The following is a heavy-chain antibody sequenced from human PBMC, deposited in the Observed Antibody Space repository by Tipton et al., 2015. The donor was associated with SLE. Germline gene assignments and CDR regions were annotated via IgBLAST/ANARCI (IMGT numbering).Heavy chain of an antibody. CDR2: TYYRSKWYY. CDR1: GDSVSSNTVA. V-gene: IGHV6-1*01. J-gene: IGHJ3*01. D-gene: IGHD2/OR15-2a*01. Sequence: GLVKPSQTLSLTCAISGDSVSSNTVAWNWIRQSPSSGLEWLGRTYYRSKWYYDYALSLKSRITINPDTSKNQFSLQLNSMTPEDTAVYYCARGTFSAFDRWGQGTLVTVSS. CDR3: ARGTFSAFDR.